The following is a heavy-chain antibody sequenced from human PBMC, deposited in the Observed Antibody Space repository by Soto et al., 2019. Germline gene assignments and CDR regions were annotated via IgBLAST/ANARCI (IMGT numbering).Heavy chain of an antibody. D-gene: IGHD3-3*02. CDR2: IMPIFRTP. CDR3: ARDKGPLPLSGNFYLILDG. CDR1: GGTFSNSA. J-gene: IGHJ6*02. V-gene: IGHV1-69*05. Sequence: QVQLEQSGAEVKKPGSSVKVSCKASGGTFSNSAISWVRQAPGQGLEWMGGIMPIFRTPDYAQKFQGRITISPGETKSQAQLEVNGLKSDEPAGEYWARDKGPLPLSGNFYLILDGRGQGAKVTGSS.